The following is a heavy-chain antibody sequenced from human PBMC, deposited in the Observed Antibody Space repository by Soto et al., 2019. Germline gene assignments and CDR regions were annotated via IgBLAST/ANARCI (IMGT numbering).Heavy chain of an antibody. CDR3: ASRPYGSGHYFYSGMDV. D-gene: IGHD3-10*01. CDR1: GYSFTSYW. CDR2: IDPSDSYT. V-gene: IGHV5-10-1*01. J-gene: IGHJ6*02. Sequence: PGESLKISCKGSGYSFTSYWIAWVRQMPGKGLEWMGRIDPSDSYTNYSPSFQGHVTISADKSISTAYLQWSSLKASDTAMYYCASRPYGSGHYFYSGMDVWGQGTTVTVSS.